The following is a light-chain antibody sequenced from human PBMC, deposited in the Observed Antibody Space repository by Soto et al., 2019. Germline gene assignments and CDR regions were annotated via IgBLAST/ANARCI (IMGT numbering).Light chain of an antibody. CDR3: QNYNRAQCT. Sequence: DIQVTQSPSSLSASVGDRVTITCWGSRDIAGYLAWYHQKPGQVPKLLIYAASALQSGALSRFTATASATDFTLTITGRQPETFSTHFFQNYNRAQCTFGEGTKVEFK. J-gene: IGKJ1*01. CDR2: AAS. CDR1: RDIAGY. V-gene: IGKV1-27*01.